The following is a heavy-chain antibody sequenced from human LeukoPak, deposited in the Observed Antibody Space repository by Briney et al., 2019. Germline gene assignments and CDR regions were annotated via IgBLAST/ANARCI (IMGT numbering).Heavy chain of an antibody. V-gene: IGHV3-30*18. CDR3: AKAPYGGHKSYYFDY. J-gene: IGHJ4*02. D-gene: IGHD4/OR15-4a*01. CDR2: ISYDGSNK. Sequence: GGSLRLSCAASGFTFSSYGMHWVRQAPGKGLEWVAVISYDGSNKYYADSVKGRFTISRDNSKNTLYLQMNSLRAEDTAVYYCAKAPYGGHKSYYFDYWGQGTLVTVSS. CDR1: GFTFSSYG.